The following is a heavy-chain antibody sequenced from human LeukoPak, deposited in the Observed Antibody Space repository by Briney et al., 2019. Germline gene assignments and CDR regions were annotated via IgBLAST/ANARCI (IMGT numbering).Heavy chain of an antibody. CDR2: ISSSSSYI. V-gene: IGHV3-21*01. CDR1: GFTFGIYS. CDR3: ARDAKDIVVVPDYYYYYMDV. D-gene: IGHD2-2*01. J-gene: IGHJ6*03. Sequence: GGSLRLSCAPSGFTFGIYSMNWVRQAPGKGLEWVSSISSSSSYIYYADSVKGRFTISRDNAKNSLYLQMNSLRAEDTAVYYCARDAKDIVVVPDYYYYYMDVWGKGTTVTVSS.